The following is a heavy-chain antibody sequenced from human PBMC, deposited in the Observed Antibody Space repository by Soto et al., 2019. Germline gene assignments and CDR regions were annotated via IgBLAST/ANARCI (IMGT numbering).Heavy chain of an antibody. CDR1: GGSISSYY. D-gene: IGHD5-12*01. J-gene: IGHJ5*02. CDR3: AREGDGYIKMS. CDR2: IYTSGST. Sequence: SETLSLTCTVSGGSISSYYWSWIRQPAGKGLEWIGRIYTSGSTNYNPSPKSRVTISVGTSKNQFSLKLSSVTAADTAVYYCAREGDGYIKMSWGQGTLVTVSS. V-gene: IGHV4-4*07.